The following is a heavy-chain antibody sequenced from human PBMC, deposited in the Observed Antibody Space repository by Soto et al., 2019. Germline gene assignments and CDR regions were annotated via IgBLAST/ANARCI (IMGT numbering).Heavy chain of an antibody. CDR1: GYTFTSFG. CDR3: ARVLDETYNSRGFCEN. J-gene: IGHJ4*02. CDR2: ISGYNGNT. V-gene: IGHV1-18*01. D-gene: IGHD3-22*01. Sequence: QVQLVQSGAEVKQPGASVKVSCKTSGYTFTSFGISWVRQAPGQGLEWMGWISGYNGNTKYAQKVHDRVTMNTATSTATAYMKLRSLSSDDTAVYYCARVLDETYNSRGFCENWGQGPLVTVSS.